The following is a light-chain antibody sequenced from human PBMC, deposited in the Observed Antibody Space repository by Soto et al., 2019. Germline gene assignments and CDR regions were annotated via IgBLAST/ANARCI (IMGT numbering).Light chain of an antibody. CDR2: EVN. CDR1: GSDIGGYNF. J-gene: IGLJ1*01. CDR3: SSYAGTNNRYV. Sequence: QSALTQPPSASGSPGQSVTISCTGTGSDIGGYNFVSWYQQHPGKVPELIIYEVNKRPSGVPDRFSGSKSGNTASLTVSGLQADDEADYYCSSYAGTNNRYVFGTGTKLPVL. V-gene: IGLV2-8*01.